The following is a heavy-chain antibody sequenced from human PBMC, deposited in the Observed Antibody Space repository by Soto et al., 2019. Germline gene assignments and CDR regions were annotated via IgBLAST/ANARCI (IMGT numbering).Heavy chain of an antibody. CDR3: ARRRIVTTNNFEH. J-gene: IGHJ4*02. Sequence: PSETLSLTCTVSGDSISSSSFYWGWIRQPPGKGLEWIGHIFHTGATYQNTTLKMRLRMSVDTCSNRFSLNRSSVTATDTAVYYCARRRIVTTNNFEHWGQRTLVTVCS. CDR1: GDSISSSSFY. D-gene: IGHD1-26*01. CDR2: IFHTGAT. V-gene: IGHV4-39*01.